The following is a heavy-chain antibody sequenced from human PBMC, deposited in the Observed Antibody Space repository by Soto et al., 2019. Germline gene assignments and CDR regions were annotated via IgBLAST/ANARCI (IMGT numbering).Heavy chain of an antibody. V-gene: IGHV3-33*06. J-gene: IGHJ4*02. CDR1: GFTFSSYG. D-gene: IGHD3-10*01. CDR3: GKGGSGSSRPPHIDY. CDR2: IWYDGNNK. Sequence: PGGSLRLSCAASGFTFSSYGMHWVRQAPGKGLEWVAVIWYDGNNKYSADSVKGRFTISRDNSKNTLYLQMNSLRAEDTAVYYCGKGGSGSSRPPHIDYRGQGTLVTVSS.